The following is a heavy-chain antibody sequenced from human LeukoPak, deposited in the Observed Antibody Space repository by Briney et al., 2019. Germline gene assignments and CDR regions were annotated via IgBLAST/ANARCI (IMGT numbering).Heavy chain of an antibody. D-gene: IGHD5-12*01. CDR3: ARGWDIVATIGCYGMDV. J-gene: IGHJ6*02. V-gene: IGHV1-8*02. CDR1: GGTFSSYD. CDR2: MNPNSGNT. Sequence: ASVKVSCKASGGTFSSYDINWVRQATGQGLEWMGWMNPNSGNTGYAQKFQGRVTMTRNTSISTAYMELSSLRSEDTAVYYCARGWDIVATIGCYGMDVWGQGTTVTVSS.